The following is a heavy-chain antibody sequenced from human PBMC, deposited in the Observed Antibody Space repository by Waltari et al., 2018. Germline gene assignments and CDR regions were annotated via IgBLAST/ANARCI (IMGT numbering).Heavy chain of an antibody. D-gene: IGHD1-26*01. CDR3: ARDLGYYTFDY. V-gene: IGHV3-7*04. Sequence: EVQLVESGGGLVQPGESLRLSCAASGFTFNTYWMTWVRQAPGKGVEWVAHIKQDGSEGWCLDSMKGRLTISRAHVKNSLYLQMNSLRAEDTAVYYCARDLGYYTFDYWGQGTLVTVSS. CDR1: GFTFNTYW. J-gene: IGHJ4*02. CDR2: IKQDGSEG.